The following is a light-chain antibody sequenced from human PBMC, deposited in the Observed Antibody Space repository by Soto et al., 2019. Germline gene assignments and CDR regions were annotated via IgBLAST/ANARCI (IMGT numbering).Light chain of an antibody. V-gene: IGKV1-5*01. CDR3: QQYNSYPV. Sequence: DIQMTQSPSTLSASVGDRVTITCRASQSISSWLAWYQQKPGKAPKLLIYDASSLESGVPSRFSGSGSGTEFTLTISSLQPDDFATYYRQQYNSYPVFGQGTKLEIK. CDR2: DAS. J-gene: IGKJ2*01. CDR1: QSISSW.